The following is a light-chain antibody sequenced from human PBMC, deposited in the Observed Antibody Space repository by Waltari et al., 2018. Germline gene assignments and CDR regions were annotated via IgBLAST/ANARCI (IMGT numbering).Light chain of an antibody. CDR1: SSDARGYNH. V-gene: IGLV2-14*03. J-gene: IGLJ2*01. CDR3: SSYAGYSAVV. Sequence: QSALTQPASVSGSPGPSIPTSCTGTSSDARGYNHLSWYQHHPGKDPKLIIYDVSRWPSGVSHRFSGSKSGNTASLTISGLQAEDDADYYCSSYAGYSAVVFGGGTKVTVL. CDR2: DVS.